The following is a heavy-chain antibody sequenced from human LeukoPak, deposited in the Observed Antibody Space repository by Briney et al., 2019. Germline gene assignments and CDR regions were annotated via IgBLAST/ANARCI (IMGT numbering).Heavy chain of an antibody. CDR3: ARDPAYNYGMDV. D-gene: IGHD2-2*01. CDR2: TYYRSKWYH. Sequence: SQTLSLTCAISGDSVSSHSSAWNWIRQSPSRGLEWLGRTYYRSKWYHDYAVSVRSRISINPDTSKNQISLQLSSVTPEDTAVYYCARDPAYNYGMDVWGQGTTVTVSS. CDR1: GDSVSSHSSA. J-gene: IGHJ6*02. V-gene: IGHV6-1*01.